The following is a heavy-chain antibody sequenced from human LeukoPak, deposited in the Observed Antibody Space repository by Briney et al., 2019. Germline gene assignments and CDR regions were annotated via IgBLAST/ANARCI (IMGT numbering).Heavy chain of an antibody. CDR3: AKDRTYCTNGVCYPSNSFDP. J-gene: IGHJ5*02. CDR2: INNVGSHI. Sequence: GGSLRLSCAASGFTFSNSAMNWVRQAPGKGLEWVSSINNVGSHIYYADSVKGRFTISRDNAKNSLYLQMNSLRAEDTAVYYCAKDRTYCTNGVCYPSNSFDPWGQGTLVTVSS. V-gene: IGHV3-21*01. CDR1: GFTFSNSA. D-gene: IGHD2-8*01.